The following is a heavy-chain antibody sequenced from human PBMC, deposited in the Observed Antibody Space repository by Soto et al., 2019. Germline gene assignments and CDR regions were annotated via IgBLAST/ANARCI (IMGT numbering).Heavy chain of an antibody. V-gene: IGHV3-30*04. Sequence: GGSLRLSCAASGFSLRSYAFRWFRQAPGEGVQGVALISFRGGEQSYADSVKGRFTISRDKSKNTVFLQMNSLRAEDTAVYYYARAFSSPTSCDHHGGPQYMPYFGMNAGGKGTAATV. D-gene: IGHD2-2*01. CDR1: GFSLRSYA. CDR3: ARAFSSPTSCDHHGGPQYMPYFGMNA. J-gene: IGHJ6*04. CDR2: ISFRGGEQ.